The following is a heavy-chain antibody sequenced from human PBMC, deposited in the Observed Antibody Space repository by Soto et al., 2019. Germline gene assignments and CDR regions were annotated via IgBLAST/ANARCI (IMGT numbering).Heavy chain of an antibody. CDR2: MIPILTIT. CDR1: GGTFSIYT. V-gene: IGHV1-69*02. D-gene: IGHD2-21*02. J-gene: IGHJ6*02. CDR3: ARRRYCGADSDKSYNVGRDV. Sequence: QVQLVQSGAEVKKPGSSVRLSCTASGGTFSIYTLSWVRQAPGQGLEWMGRMIPILTITDYAQKFRGRLTIAADKSSTTADMQLTSLRPEDTAVYYCARRRYCGADSDKSYNVGRDVWGQGTGVTVSS.